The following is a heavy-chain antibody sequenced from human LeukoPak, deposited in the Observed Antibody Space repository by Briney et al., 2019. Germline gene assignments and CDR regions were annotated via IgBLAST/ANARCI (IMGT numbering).Heavy chain of an antibody. D-gene: IGHD3-22*01. V-gene: IGHV1-2*02. CDR1: GYTFTGYY. J-gene: IGHJ3*02. CDR2: INPNSGGT. Sequence: ASVKVSCKASGYTFTGYYMHWVRQAPGQGLEWMGWINPNSGGTNYAQKFQGRVTMTRATSINTAYMELSSLRSDDTAVYYCARPMYYSDTSGYYFDAAFDIWGQGTLVTVSS. CDR3: ARPMYYSDTSGYYFDAAFDI.